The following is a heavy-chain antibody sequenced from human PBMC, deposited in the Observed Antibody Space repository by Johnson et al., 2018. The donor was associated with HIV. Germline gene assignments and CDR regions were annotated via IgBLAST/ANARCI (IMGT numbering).Heavy chain of an antibody. Sequence: VQLVESGGGLVKPGGSLTLSCAASGFTVSSNYMSWVRQAPGKGLEWVSVIYSGGSTYYADSVKGRFTISRDNSKNTLYLQMNSLRAEDTAVYYCARSTVTTFIVFDIWGQGTMVTVSS. V-gene: IGHV3-66*02. CDR3: ARSTVTTFIVFDI. J-gene: IGHJ3*02. CDR1: GFTVSSNY. CDR2: IYSGGST. D-gene: IGHD4-17*01.